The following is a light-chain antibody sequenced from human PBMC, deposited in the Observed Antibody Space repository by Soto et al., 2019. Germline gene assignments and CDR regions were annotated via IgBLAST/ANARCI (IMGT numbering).Light chain of an antibody. CDR3: QQRSNWIT. J-gene: IGKJ5*01. CDR2: GTS. CDR1: QSIDNNH. V-gene: IGKV3D-20*02. Sequence: EIVLTQSPGTLSLSPGERVTLSCRASQSIDNNHLAWYQQKPGQAPRLLIHGTSNRATGIPDRFSGSGSGTDFTLTISSLEPEDFAVYYCQQRSNWITFGQGTRLEIK.